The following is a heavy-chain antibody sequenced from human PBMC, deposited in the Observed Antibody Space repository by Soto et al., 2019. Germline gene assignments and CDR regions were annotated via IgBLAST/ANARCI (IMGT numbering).Heavy chain of an antibody. CDR3: ARDPGSGSYYGWFDP. J-gene: IGHJ5*02. CDR1: GGPISRYY. CDR2: IYYSGST. Sequence: SETLSLTCTVSGGPISRYYWNWIRQPPGKGLEWIGYIYYSGSTNYNPSLKSRVTISVDTSKNQFSLKLSSVTAADTAVYYCARDPGSGSYYGWFDPWGQGTLVTVSS. D-gene: IGHD3-10*01. V-gene: IGHV4-59*01.